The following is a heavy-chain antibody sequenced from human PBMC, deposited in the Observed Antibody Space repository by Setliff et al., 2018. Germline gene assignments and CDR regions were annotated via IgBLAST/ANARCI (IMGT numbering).Heavy chain of an antibody. CDR3: ARMSGFLYMDV. CDR1: GGSISSSDFY. CDR2: IFYSDTA. J-gene: IGHJ6*03. D-gene: IGHD3-3*01. V-gene: IGHV4-61*05. Sequence: PSETLSLTCTVSGGSISSSDFYWSWIRQAPGKGLEWIGHIFYSDTAKYNPSLKGRATLSIDASKKQFSLKLTSVTAADTAVYYCARMSGFLYMDVWGKGTTVTVSS.